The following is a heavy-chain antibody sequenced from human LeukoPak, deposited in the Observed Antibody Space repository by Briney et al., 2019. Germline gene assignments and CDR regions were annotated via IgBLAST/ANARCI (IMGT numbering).Heavy chain of an antibody. D-gene: IGHD3-10*02. CDR3: AELGITMIGGV. CDR1: GFTFNSHG. CDR2: ISSSGSTI. J-gene: IGHJ6*04. Sequence: GGSLRLSCAASGFTFNSHGMTWVRQAPGKGLEWVSYISSSGSTIYYADSVKGRFTISRDNAKNSLYLQMNSLRAEDTAVYYCAELGITMIGGVWGKGTTVTISS. V-gene: IGHV3-48*04.